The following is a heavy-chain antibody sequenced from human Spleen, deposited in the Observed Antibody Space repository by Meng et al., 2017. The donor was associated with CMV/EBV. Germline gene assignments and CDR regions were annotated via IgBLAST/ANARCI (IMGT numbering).Heavy chain of an antibody. CDR2: IIPILGIA. CDR3: ASFSIAVAGRVYYYYYGMDV. J-gene: IGHJ6*02. V-gene: IGHV1-69*10. Sequence: SVKVSCKASGGTFSSYAISWVRQAPGQGLEWMGGIIPILGIANYAQKFQGRVTITTDESTSTAYMELSSLRSEDTAVYYCASFSIAVAGRVYYYYYGMDVRGQGTTVTVSS. CDR1: GGTFSSYA. D-gene: IGHD6-19*01.